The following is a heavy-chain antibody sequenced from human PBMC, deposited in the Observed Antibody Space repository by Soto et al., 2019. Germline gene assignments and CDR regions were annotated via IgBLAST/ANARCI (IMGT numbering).Heavy chain of an antibody. CDR1: GFTFKDYA. CDR2: IIANGGT. J-gene: IGHJ4*02. CDR3: ARDYTVAADPSSVILFDY. V-gene: IGHV3-23*01. D-gene: IGHD2-15*01. Sequence: GGSLRLSCAASGFTFKDYAMSWVRQAPGKGLQWVSIIIANGGTFYADSVKGRFTISRDNSKNTVYLQMSSLRVEDTATYYCARDYTVAADPSSVILFDYWGQGALVTVSS.